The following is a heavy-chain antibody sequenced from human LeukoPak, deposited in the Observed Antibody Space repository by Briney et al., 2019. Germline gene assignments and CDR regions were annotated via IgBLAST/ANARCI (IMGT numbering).Heavy chain of an antibody. CDR1: GGSFRSYY. D-gene: IGHD4-23*01. CDR3: ATHAGNVIEY. J-gene: IGHJ4*02. V-gene: IGHV4-59*08. CDR2: ISYSGSS. Sequence: SETLSLTCTVSGGSFRSYYWSWSRLPPGKGLEWIGFISYSGSSTYNPSLRSRVTISVDTSKNQVSLRLGSVTATDTAVYYCATHAGNVIEYWGQGTLVTVSS.